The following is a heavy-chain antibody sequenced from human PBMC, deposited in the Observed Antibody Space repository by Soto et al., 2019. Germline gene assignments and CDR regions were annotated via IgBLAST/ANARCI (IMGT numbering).Heavy chain of an antibody. Sequence: GGSLRLSCAASGFTFSSNAMNWVRQAPGKGLEWVSGISGSGGSTYYADSVKGRFTISRDNSKKTLYLQMNNLRAEDTAVYYCAKDRDYYYYAMDVWGQGTTVTVSS. CDR3: AKDRDYYYYAMDV. V-gene: IGHV3-23*01. J-gene: IGHJ6*02. CDR1: GFTFSSNA. D-gene: IGHD3-10*01. CDR2: ISGSGGST.